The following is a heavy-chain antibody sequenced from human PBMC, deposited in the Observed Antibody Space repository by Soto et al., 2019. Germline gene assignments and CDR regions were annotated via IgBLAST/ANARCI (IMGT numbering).Heavy chain of an antibody. CDR1: GYTFSNFG. D-gene: IGHD5-18*01. CDR2: ISGYNGNT. V-gene: IGHV1-18*01. CDR3: ARDKGYGFGWSSSSGMDV. J-gene: IGHJ6*02. Sequence: QVQLVQSGAEVMTPGASVKVSCKASGYTFSNFGLSWVRQAPGQGLEWMGWISGYNGNTNSAETFQGRGTMTTDTSTSTADMEVRSLTSDDTAVYYCARDKGYGFGWSSSSGMDVWGQGTTVTVSS.